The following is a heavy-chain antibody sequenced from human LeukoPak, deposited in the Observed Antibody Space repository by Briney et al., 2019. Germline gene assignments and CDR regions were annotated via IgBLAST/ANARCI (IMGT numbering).Heavy chain of an antibody. D-gene: IGHD5-12*01. J-gene: IGHJ3*02. CDR2: IYHSGST. CDR3: ARDSPRGFDAFDI. V-gene: IGHV4-38-2*02. Sequence: SETLSLTCIVSGYSISSGYYWGWIRQPPGKGLEWIGSIYHSGSTYYNPSLKSRVTMSVDTSKNQFSLKLSSVTAADTAVYYCARDSPRGFDAFDIWGQGTMVTVSS. CDR1: GYSISSGYY.